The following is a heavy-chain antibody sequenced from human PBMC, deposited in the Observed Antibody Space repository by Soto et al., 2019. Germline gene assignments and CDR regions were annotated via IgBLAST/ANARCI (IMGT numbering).Heavy chain of an antibody. J-gene: IGHJ4*02. CDR1: GGSFSGYY. D-gene: IGHD3-9*01. V-gene: IGHV4-59*01. CDR2: IYYSGST. CDR3: ARGRAEDYDFLTGYYTYYFDY. Sequence: PSETLSLTCAVYGGSFSGYYWNWIRQPPGKGLEWIGYIYYSGSTNYNPSLKSRVTVSLDTSKNQFSLRLTSVTAADTAVYYCARGRAEDYDFLTGYYTYYFDYWGQGTLVTVSS.